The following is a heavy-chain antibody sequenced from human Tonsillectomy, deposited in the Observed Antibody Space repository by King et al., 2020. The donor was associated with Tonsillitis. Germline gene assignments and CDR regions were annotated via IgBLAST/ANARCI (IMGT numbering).Heavy chain of an antibody. CDR3: AGGERGYYGPVHYDDPNAYFYYLDV. Sequence: VQLVESGGGLGKPGGSLRLSCAASGFTFRDFYMAWIRQAPGKGLEWVSYISISSNFTNHADSVRGRFTISRDNAKNSLYLQMNSLKADDTAVYYCAGGERGYYGPVHYDDPNAYFYYLDVWGRGTTVTVSS. J-gene: IGHJ6*03. D-gene: IGHD3-10*01. V-gene: IGHV3-11*05. CDR2: ISISSNFT. CDR1: GFTFRDFY.